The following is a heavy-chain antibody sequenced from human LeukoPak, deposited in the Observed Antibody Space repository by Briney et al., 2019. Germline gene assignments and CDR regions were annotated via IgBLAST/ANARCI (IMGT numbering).Heavy chain of an antibody. CDR2: IYYSGST. J-gene: IGHJ3*02. Sequence: SXXLSLTXTVSGGSISSSSYYWGWIRQPPGKGLEWIGSIYYSGSTYYNPSLKSRVTISVDTTKKQYTRKLSSVTAADTAVYYCASGGYDFWSGYFPHDAFDIWGQGTMVTVSS. V-gene: IGHV4-39*01. CDR1: GGSISSSSYY. D-gene: IGHD3-3*01. CDR3: ASGGYDFWSGYFPHDAFDI.